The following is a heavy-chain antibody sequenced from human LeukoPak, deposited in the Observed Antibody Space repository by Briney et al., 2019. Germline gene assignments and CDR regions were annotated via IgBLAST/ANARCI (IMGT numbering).Heavy chain of an antibody. Sequence: PGWSLRLSCVVSGFTFSSHGVHWVRQAPGKGLQWVAFIQHDGKKEYYVDSVKGRFTISRDNYKNTVYLEMNSLRAEDTAVYYCAKDPGTNGWSYFDYWGQGTLVTVSS. CDR2: IQHDGKKE. CDR3: AKDPGTNGWSYFDY. V-gene: IGHV3-30*02. CDR1: GFTFSSHG. D-gene: IGHD6-19*01. J-gene: IGHJ4*02.